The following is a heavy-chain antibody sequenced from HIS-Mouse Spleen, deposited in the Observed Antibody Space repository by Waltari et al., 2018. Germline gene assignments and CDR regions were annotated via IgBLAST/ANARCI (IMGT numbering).Heavy chain of an antibody. J-gene: IGHJ4*02. D-gene: IGHD1-7*01. V-gene: IGHV4-34*01. CDR3: AGYNWNYGTDY. Sequence: QVQLQQWGAGLLRPSETLSLTCAAYGGSFSGYYWSWIRQPPGTGLVWVGEINHSGSTNYNPSLKSRVTISVDTSKNQFSLKLGSVTAGDTAVYYCAGYNWNYGTDYWGQGTLVTVSS. CDR2: INHSGST. CDR1: GGSFSGYY.